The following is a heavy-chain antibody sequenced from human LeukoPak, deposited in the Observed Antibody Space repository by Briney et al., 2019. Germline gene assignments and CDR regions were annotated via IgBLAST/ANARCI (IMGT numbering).Heavy chain of an antibody. CDR3: ARDDYYDSSVYYYYYYGMDV. V-gene: IGHV3-48*02. Sequence: HAGGSLRLSCAASGFTFSSYSMNWVRQAPGKGLEWVSYISSSSSTIYYADSVKGRFTISRDNAKNSLYLQMNSLRDEDTAVYYCARDDYYDSSVYYYYYYGMDVWGQGTTVTVSS. CDR2: ISSSSSTI. J-gene: IGHJ6*02. D-gene: IGHD3-22*01. CDR1: GFTFSSYS.